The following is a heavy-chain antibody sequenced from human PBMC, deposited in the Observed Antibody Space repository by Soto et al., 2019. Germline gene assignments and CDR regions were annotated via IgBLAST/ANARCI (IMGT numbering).Heavy chain of an antibody. V-gene: IGHV1-69*13. Sequence: GASVKVSCKASGGTFSSYAISWVRQAPGQGLEWMGGIIPIFGTANYAQKFQGRVTITADESTSTAYMELSSLRSEDTAVYYCARHIPPPYGGNPAAGWFDPWGQGTLVTVSS. CDR1: GGTFSSYA. J-gene: IGHJ5*02. D-gene: IGHD4-17*01. CDR3: ARHIPPPYGGNPAAGWFDP. CDR2: IIPIFGTA.